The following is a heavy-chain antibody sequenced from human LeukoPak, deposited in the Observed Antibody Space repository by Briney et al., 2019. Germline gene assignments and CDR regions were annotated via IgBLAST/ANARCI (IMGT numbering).Heavy chain of an antibody. V-gene: IGHV4-4*07. CDR2: IYNSGST. Sequence: SETLSLTCTVSGGSISSYYWSWIRQPAGKGLEWLGHIYNSGSTNYNPSLKGRVTMSVATSKNQFSLHLSSVTAADTAVYYCARSAFLVTAPGLYYFDYWGQGTLVAVSS. CDR1: GGSISSYY. J-gene: IGHJ4*02. D-gene: IGHD6-13*01. CDR3: ARSAFLVTAPGLYYFDY.